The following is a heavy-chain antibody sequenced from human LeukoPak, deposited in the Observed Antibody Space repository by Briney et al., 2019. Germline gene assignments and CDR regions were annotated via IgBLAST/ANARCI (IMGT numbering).Heavy chain of an antibody. D-gene: IGHD2-2*03. CDR1: GGSISSSSYY. J-gene: IGHJ4*02. CDR2: IYYSGST. CDR3: ARDGFTGGYCSSTSCYNEPFDY. Sequence: PSETLSLTCTVSGGSISSSSYYWGWIRQPPGKGLEWIGSIYYSGSTYYNPSLKSRVTMSVDTSKNQFSLKLSSVTAADTAVYYCARDGFTGGYCSSTSCYNEPFDYWGQGTLVTVSS. V-gene: IGHV4-39*07.